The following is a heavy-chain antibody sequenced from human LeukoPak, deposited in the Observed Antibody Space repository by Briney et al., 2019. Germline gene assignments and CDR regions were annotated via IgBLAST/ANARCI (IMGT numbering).Heavy chain of an antibody. V-gene: IGHV1-8*03. Sequence: ASVKVSCKASGYTFTSYDINWVRQATGQGLEWVGWMNPNSGNTGYAQKFQGRVTITRNTSISTAYMELSSLRSEDTAVYYCASLLEHSSSSSYDSSGSLAFDIWGQGTMVTVSS. D-gene: IGHD3-22*01. CDR1: GYTFTSYD. CDR3: ASLLEHSSSSSYDSSGSLAFDI. J-gene: IGHJ3*02. CDR2: MNPNSGNT.